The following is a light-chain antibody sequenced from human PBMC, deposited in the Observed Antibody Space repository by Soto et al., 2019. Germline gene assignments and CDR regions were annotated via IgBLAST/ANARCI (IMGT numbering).Light chain of an antibody. CDR3: LQHNDYPPT. Sequence: DIQMTQSPSSLSASVGDRVTITCRASQGIRNELGWFQQKPGKAPKRLIYIASSLQSGVPSRFSGSGSGTEFTLTISSLQPEDYATYYCLQHNDYPPTFGQGTKVEI. CDR2: IAS. J-gene: IGKJ1*01. V-gene: IGKV1-17*01. CDR1: QGIRNE.